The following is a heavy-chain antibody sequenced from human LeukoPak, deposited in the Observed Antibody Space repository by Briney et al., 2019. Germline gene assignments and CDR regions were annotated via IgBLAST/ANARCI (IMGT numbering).Heavy chain of an antibody. CDR3: ATDRATQYFDY. V-gene: IGHV3-30*02. CDR1: GVTFRSYG. D-gene: IGHD2-15*01. CDR2: IWYDGSNK. Sequence: GGSLRLSCAASGVTFRSYGMHWVRQAPGKGLEWVAFIWYDGSNKYYADSVKGRFTISRDNSRNTLFLQMNSLRAEDTAVYYCATDRATQYFDYWGQGTLVSVSS. J-gene: IGHJ4*02.